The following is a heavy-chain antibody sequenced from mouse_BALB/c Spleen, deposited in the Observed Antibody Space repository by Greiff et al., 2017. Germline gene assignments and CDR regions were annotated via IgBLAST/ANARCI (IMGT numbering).Heavy chain of an antibody. D-gene: IGHD2-4*01. CDR1: GYTFTSYY. V-gene: IGHV1S81*02. CDR3: TSSDDYNYAMDY. Sequence: QVQLQQSGAELVKPGASVKLSCKASGYTFTSYYMYWVKQRPGQGLEWIGEINPSNGGTNFDEKFKSKATLTVDKSSSTAYMQLSSLASEDSAVYCCTSSDDYNYAMDYWGQGTSVTVSS. J-gene: IGHJ4*01. CDR2: INPSNGGT.